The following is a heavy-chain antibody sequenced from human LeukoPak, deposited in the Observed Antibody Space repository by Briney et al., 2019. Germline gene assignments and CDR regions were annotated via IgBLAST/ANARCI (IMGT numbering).Heavy chain of an antibody. V-gene: IGHV4-39*01. J-gene: IGHJ4*02. CDR2: IYYSGST. D-gene: IGHD5-24*01. CDR1: GGSISSGSYY. Sequence: SETLSLTCTVSGGSISSGSYYWGWIRQPPGKGLEWIGSIYYSGSTYYNPSLKSRVTISVDTSKNQFSLKLSSVTAADTAVYYCARGRWLQFFDYWGQGTLVTASS. CDR3: ARGRWLQFFDY.